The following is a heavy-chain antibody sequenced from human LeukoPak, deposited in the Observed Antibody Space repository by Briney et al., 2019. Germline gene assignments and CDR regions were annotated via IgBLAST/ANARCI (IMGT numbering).Heavy chain of an antibody. CDR3: AAGVRRDFDY. CDR2: IYYSGST. Sequence: SSETLSLTCTVSGGSISSYYWSWIRQPPGKGLEWIGYIYYSGSTNYNPSLKSRVTISVDTSKNQFSLKLSSVTAADTAVYYCAAGVRRDFDYWGQGTLVTVSS. J-gene: IGHJ4*02. CDR1: GGSISSYY. V-gene: IGHV4-59*08. D-gene: IGHD3-10*02.